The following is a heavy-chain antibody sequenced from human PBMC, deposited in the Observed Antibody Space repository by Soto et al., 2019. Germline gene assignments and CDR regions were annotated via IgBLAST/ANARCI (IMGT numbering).Heavy chain of an antibody. CDR2: IIPIFGTA. CDR3: ALGDYYYYGMDV. CDR1: GGTFSSYA. J-gene: IGHJ6*02. D-gene: IGHD1-26*01. V-gene: IGHV1-69*13. Sequence: ASVKVSCKASGGTFSSYAISWVRQAPGQGLEWMGGIIPIFGTANYAQKFQGRVTITADESTSTAYMELSSLRSEDTAVYYCALGDYYYYGMDVRGQGTTVTVSS.